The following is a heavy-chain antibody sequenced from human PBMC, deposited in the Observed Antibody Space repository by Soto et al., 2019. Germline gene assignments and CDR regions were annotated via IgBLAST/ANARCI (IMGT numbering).Heavy chain of an antibody. Sequence: SETLSLTCAVSGGSISSGGYSWSWIRQPPGKGLEWIGYIYHSGSTYYNPSLKSRVTISVDTSKNQFSLKLSSVTAADTAVYYCARRRGTYLDFWGQGTLVTVSS. CDR1: GGSISSGGYS. J-gene: IGHJ4*02. V-gene: IGHV4-30-2*01. D-gene: IGHD1-1*01. CDR2: IYHSGST. CDR3: ARRRGTYLDF.